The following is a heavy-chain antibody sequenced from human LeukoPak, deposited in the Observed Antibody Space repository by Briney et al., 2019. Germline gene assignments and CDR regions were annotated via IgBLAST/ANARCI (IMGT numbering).Heavy chain of an antibody. Sequence: ASVKVSCKASGYTFTGYYMHWVRQAPGQGLEWMGWISAYNGNTNYAQKLQGRVTMTTDTSTSTAYMELRSLRSDDTAVYYCSWSGYYYGDAFDIWGQGTMVTVSS. J-gene: IGHJ3*02. CDR2: ISAYNGNT. D-gene: IGHD3-22*01. V-gene: IGHV1-18*04. CDR1: GYTFTGYY. CDR3: SWSGYYYGDAFDI.